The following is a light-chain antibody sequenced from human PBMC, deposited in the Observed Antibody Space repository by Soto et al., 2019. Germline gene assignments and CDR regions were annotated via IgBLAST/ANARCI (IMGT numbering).Light chain of an antibody. CDR1: QGISSY. CDR2: AAS. V-gene: IGKV1-9*01. J-gene: IGKJ4*01. CDR3: HQLNSYPPT. Sequence: IQLTQSPSSLSASVEDRVTITCRASQGISSYLAWYQQKPGKAPKLLIYAASTLQSGVPSRFSGSGSGTDFTLTISSLQPEDFATYYCHQLNSYPPTFGGGTKVDIK.